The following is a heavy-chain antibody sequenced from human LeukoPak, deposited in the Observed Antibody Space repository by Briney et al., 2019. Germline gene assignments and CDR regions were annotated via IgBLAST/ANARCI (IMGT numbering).Heavy chain of an antibody. V-gene: IGHV4-59*01. CDR1: GGSFSGYY. Sequence: PSETLSLTCAVYGGSFSGYYWSWIRQPPGKGLEWIGYIYDSGSTNYNPSLKSRVTISVDTSKNQFSLKLSSVTAADTAVYYCARGGSGYDSFYYYGMDVWGQGTTVTVSS. CDR2: IYDSGST. D-gene: IGHD5-12*01. CDR3: ARGGSGYDSFYYYGMDV. J-gene: IGHJ6*02.